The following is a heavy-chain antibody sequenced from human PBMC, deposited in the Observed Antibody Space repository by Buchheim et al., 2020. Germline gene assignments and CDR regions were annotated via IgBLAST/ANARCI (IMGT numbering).Heavy chain of an antibody. CDR2: IYYSGST. D-gene: IGHD3-22*01. CDR1: GGSISSGGYY. V-gene: IGHV4-31*03. Sequence: QVQLQESGPGLVKPSQTLSLTCTVSGGSISSGGYYWSWIRQHPGKGLEWIGYIYYSGSTYYNPSLKSRVTISVDTSKNQFSLKLSSVTAADTGVYCCARLAMIVVGWQYNWFDPWGQGTL. J-gene: IGHJ5*02. CDR3: ARLAMIVVGWQYNWFDP.